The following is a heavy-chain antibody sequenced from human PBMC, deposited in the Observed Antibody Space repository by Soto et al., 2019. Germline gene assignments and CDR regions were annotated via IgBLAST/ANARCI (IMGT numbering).Heavy chain of an antibody. J-gene: IGHJ6*02. CDR3: ARDGGLRIVGATTEGYYYGMDV. V-gene: IGHV3-53*05. CDR2: IYSGGST. Sequence: GGSLRLSCAASGFTVSNNYMSWVRQAPGKGLEWVSLIYSGGSTYYADSVKGRFTISRDNSKNTLYLQMNSLRAEDTAVYYCARDGGLRIVGATTEGYYYGMDVWGQGTTVTVSS. CDR1: GFTVSNNY. D-gene: IGHD1-26*01.